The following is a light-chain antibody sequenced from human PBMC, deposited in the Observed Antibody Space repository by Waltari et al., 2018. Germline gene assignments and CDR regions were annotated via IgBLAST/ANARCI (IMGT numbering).Light chain of an antibody. CDR3: AAWDDSLNALV. V-gene: IGLV1-44*01. CDR2: SDN. Sequence: QSVLTQPPSASGTPGQSVTISCSARSSTIGSNPVQWYQHLPGTAPKLLIFSDNPRPSGVPDRFSGSKSGSSASLAISGLQSYDESLFYCAAWDDSLNALVFGGGTQLTVL. J-gene: IGLJ2*01. CDR1: SSTIGSNP.